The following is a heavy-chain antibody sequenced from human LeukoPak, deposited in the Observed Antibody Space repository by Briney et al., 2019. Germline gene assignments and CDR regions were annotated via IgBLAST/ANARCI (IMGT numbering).Heavy chain of an antibody. J-gene: IGHJ4*02. CDR1: GFTFSSYE. D-gene: IGHD2-15*01. CDR3: ARGDCSGGSCDWDY. V-gene: IGHV3-48*03. Sequence: GGSLRLSCAASGFTFSSYEMNWVRQAPGKGLEWVSYISSSGSTIYYADSVKGRFTISRDNAKNSLYLQMNSLRAEDTAAYYCARGDCSGGSCDWDYWGQGTLVTVSS. CDR2: ISSSGSTI.